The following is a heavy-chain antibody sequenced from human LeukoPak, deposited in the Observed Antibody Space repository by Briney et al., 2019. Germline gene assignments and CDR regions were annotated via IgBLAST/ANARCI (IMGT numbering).Heavy chain of an antibody. CDR1: GFTFSSYA. CDR3: AKSDCSSTSCYVRGGFDI. Sequence: GGSLRLSCAASGFTFSSYAMSWVRQAPGKGLEWVSAISGSGGSTYYADSVKGRFTISRDNSKSTLYLQMNSLRAEDTAVYYCAKSDCSSTSCYVRGGFDIWGQGTMVTVSS. J-gene: IGHJ3*02. CDR2: ISGSGGST. D-gene: IGHD2-2*01. V-gene: IGHV3-23*01.